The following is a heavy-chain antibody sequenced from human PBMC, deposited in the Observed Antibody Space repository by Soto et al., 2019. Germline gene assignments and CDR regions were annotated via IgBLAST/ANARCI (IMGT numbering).Heavy chain of an antibody. Sequence: PGGSLRLSCAASGFTFSNALMSWVRQAPGKGLEWVGRIKSKTDGGTTDYAAPVKGRFTISRDDSKNTLYLQMNSLKTEDTAVYYCTSTALRYTYLDYYGMDVWGQGTTVTVSS. V-gene: IGHV3-15*01. CDR1: GFTFSNAL. CDR3: TSTALRYTYLDYYGMDV. J-gene: IGHJ6*02. D-gene: IGHD1-1*01. CDR2: IKSKTDGGTT.